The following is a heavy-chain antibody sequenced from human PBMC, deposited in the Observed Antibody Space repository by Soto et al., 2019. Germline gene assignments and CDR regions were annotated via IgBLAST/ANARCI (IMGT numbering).Heavy chain of an antibody. V-gene: IGHV1-3*01. CDR2: INAGNGNT. J-gene: IGHJ4*02. D-gene: IGHD3-22*01. CDR3: AKESEPLGPDSSGYYHQFDR. CDR1: GYTFTSYA. Sequence: ASVRVACNASGYTFTSYAMHWVRQAPGQRLEWMGWINAGNGNTKYSQKFQGRVTITRDTSASTAYMELSSLRAEDTAIYYCAKESEPLGPDSSGYYHQFDRWGQGTLVTVSS.